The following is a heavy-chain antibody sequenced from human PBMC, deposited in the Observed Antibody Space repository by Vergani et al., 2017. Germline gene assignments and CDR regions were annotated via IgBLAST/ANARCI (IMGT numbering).Heavy chain of an antibody. Sequence: QVQLVQSGAEVKKPGSSVKVSCKASGGTFSSYTISWVRQAPGQGLEWMGRIIPILGIANYAQKFQGRVTITADKSTSTAYMELSSLRSEDTAVYYCARAIAAPTTYNWFDPWGQGTLVTVSS. CDR3: ARAIAAPTTYNWFDP. CDR2: IIPILGIA. V-gene: IGHV1-69*02. CDR1: GGTFSSYT. D-gene: IGHD6-6*01. J-gene: IGHJ5*02.